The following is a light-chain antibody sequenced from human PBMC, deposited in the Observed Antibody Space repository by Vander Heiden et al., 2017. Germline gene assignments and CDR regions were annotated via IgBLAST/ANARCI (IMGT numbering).Light chain of an antibody. CDR3: QSYDSSLSGWL. J-gene: IGLJ3*02. V-gene: IGLV1-40*01. CDR1: SSNIGAGYD. CDR2: VNS. Sequence: QSVLTQPPSVSGAPGQRGTISCTGSSSNIGAGYDVHWYQQLPGTAPKLLIYVNSNRPSGVPDRFSGSKSGTSASLAITGLQAEDEADYYCQSYDSSLSGWLFGGGTKLTGL.